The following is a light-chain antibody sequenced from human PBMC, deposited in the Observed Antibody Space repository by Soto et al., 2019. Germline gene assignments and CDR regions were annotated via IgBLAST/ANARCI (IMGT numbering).Light chain of an antibody. Sequence: QSALTQPASVSGSPGQSITISCTGTSSDVGVYNYVSWYQQHPGKAPKLLIYDVSDRPSGVSNRFSGSKSGNTASLTISGLQAEDEADYYCSSYTSYSALVFGGGTKLTVL. CDR1: SSDVGVYNY. CDR2: DVS. V-gene: IGLV2-14*03. CDR3: SSYTSYSALV. J-gene: IGLJ2*01.